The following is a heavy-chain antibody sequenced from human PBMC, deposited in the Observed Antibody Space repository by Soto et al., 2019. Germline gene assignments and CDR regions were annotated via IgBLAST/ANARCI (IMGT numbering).Heavy chain of an antibody. Sequence: GESLRLSCVASGFTFSTYAMSWVRQAPGKGLEWVSAISGGVNTYYADSVKGRFTISRDISRNTLYLQMNSLRAEDTAVYYCAKVRGDGYNFGGWDYYGMDVWGQGTTVTVSS. CDR3: AKVRGDGYNFGGWDYYGMDV. D-gene: IGHD5-12*01. J-gene: IGHJ6*02. CDR1: GFTFSTYA. CDR2: ISGGVNT. V-gene: IGHV3-23*01.